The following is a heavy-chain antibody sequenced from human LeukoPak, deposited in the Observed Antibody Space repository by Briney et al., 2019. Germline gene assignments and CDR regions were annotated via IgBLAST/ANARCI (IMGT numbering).Heavy chain of an antibody. J-gene: IGHJ5*02. D-gene: IGHD3-16*01. CDR2: INPNSGGT. V-gene: IGHV1-2*02. CDR1: GYRFTDYY. CDR3: ARADRLHGGPYLIGP. Sequence: ASVRVSCKTSGYRFTDYYMHWVRQAPGQGLEWMGWINPNSGGTNSAQKFQGRVTMTRDTSITTVYMEVNWLTSDDTAIYYCARADRLHGGPYLIGPWGQGTLVTVSS.